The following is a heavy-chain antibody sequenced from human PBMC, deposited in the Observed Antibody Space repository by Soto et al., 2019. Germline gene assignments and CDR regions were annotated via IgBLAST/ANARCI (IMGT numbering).Heavy chain of an antibody. J-gene: IGHJ4*02. V-gene: IGHV3-23*01. D-gene: IGHD6-19*01. CDR3: AKHLSGSMCFDH. CDR2: TSSSGGST. CDR1: GFTFTNYG. Sequence: EVQLLESGGDLVQPGGSLRLSCTASGFTFTNYGLSWVREAAGKGLEWVSATSSSGGSTYYADSVRGRFTISRDNSKNTLFLQMNSLGAQDTAVYYCAKHLSGSMCFDHWGQVPLLTVSS.